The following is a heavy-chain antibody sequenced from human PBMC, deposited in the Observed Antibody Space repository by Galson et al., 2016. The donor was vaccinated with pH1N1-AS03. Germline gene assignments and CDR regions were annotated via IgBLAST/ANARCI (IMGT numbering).Heavy chain of an antibody. CDR2: ISGSSSYI. CDR1: GFTFSHYS. V-gene: IGHV3-21*01. D-gene: IGHD2-15*01. Sequence: SLRLSCAASGFTFSHYSMNWVRQAPGKGLEWVSSISGSSSYIXYADSVKGRFTISRGNAGKSRYLEMNSLRADDTAVYYCARDSEEYCSGGSCGRFDYWGQGILVTVSS. CDR3: ARDSEEYCSGGSCGRFDY. J-gene: IGHJ4*02.